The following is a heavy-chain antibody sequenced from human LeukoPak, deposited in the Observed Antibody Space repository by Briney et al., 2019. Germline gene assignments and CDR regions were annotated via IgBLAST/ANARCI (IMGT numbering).Heavy chain of an antibody. CDR2: ISYDGSNK. CDR3: AGSSGSYPHYYYYYGMDV. Sequence: GRSLRLSCAASGFTFSSYGMHWVRQAPGKGLEWVAVISYDGSNKYYADSVKGRFTISRDNSKNTLYLQMNSLRAEDTAVYYCAGSSGSYPHYYYYYGMDVWGQGTRVTVSS. J-gene: IGHJ6*02. D-gene: IGHD1-26*01. CDR1: GFTFSSYG. V-gene: IGHV3-30*03.